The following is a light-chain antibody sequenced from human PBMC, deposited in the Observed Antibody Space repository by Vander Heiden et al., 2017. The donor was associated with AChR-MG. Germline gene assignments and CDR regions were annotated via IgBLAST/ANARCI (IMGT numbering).Light chain of an antibody. CDR2: GKN. Sequence: SSELTQDPAVSVALGQTVRTTCQGDSLRTHPPTWYQQKPGQAPLLVIYGKNNRPSGIPDRFSGSSSGNTASMTISGAQAEDEADYYCNSRDSSGDRWVFGGGTKLTVL. V-gene: IGLV3-19*01. J-gene: IGLJ3*02. CDR1: SLRTHP. CDR3: NSRDSSGDRWV.